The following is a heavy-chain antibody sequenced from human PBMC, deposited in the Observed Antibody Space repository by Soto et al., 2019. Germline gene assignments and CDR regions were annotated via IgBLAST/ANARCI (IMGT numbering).Heavy chain of an antibody. Sequence: PGGSQVLSWTASGFTFSDYAMSWVRQPPGKGLEWVSVISACGSTYYADSVKGRFTVSRANSKNTLYLQMNSLRAEDTAVYYCANVPIWCSSTSCYTEGFDYWGQGTLVTVS. CDR1: GFTFSDYA. CDR3: ANVPIWCSSTSCYTEGFDY. J-gene: IGHJ4*02. CDR2: ISACGST. D-gene: IGHD2-2*02. V-gene: IGHV3-23*01.